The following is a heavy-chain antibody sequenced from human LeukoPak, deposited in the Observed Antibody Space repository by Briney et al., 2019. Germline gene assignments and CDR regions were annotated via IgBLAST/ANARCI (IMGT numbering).Heavy chain of an antibody. D-gene: IGHD3-9*01. CDR3: ARRRYFDWPDAFDI. J-gene: IGHJ3*02. Sequence: SETLSLTCTVSGGSISSGSYYWSWIRQPAGKGLEWIGRIYTSGSTNYNPSLKSRVTISVDTSKNQFSLKLSSVTAADTAVYYCARRRYFDWPDAFDIWGQGTMVTVSS. V-gene: IGHV4-61*02. CDR2: IYTSGST. CDR1: GGSISSGSYY.